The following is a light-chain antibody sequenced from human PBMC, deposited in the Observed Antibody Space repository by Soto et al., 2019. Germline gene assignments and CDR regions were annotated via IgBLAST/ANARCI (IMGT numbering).Light chain of an antibody. Sequence: EIVLIQSPATLSMSPGESATLSCRASQRISSNLAWYQRKPGQAPRLLIYGASTRATGVPARFSGGGSGTEFTLSIGSLQSEDFAVYYFQHYHNWPLTFGPRTKVDIK. V-gene: IGKV3-15*01. CDR3: QHYHNWPLT. J-gene: IGKJ1*01. CDR1: QRISSN. CDR2: GAS.